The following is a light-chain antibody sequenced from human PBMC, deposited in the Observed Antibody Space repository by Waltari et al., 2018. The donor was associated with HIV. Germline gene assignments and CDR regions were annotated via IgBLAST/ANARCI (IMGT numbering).Light chain of an antibody. J-gene: IGLJ2*01. CDR2: DDK. V-gene: IGLV3-21*02. CDR3: QVWDSTTDQVV. CDR1: NIGSKS. Sequence: SSVLSQPPSVSVAPGQTARITCGGTNIGSKSVHWYQQKPGQAHVLVVYDDKDRPSGIPERFSGSNSENTATLIIRRVEAGDEADYYCQVWDSTTDQVVFGGGSKLTVL.